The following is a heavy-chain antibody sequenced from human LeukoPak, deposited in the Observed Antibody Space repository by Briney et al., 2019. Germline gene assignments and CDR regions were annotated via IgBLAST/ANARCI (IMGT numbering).Heavy chain of an antibody. CDR1: GYTFTSYY. CDR2: INPSGGST. D-gene: IGHD6-13*01. J-gene: IGHJ4*02. CDR3: AREGRGVPGAIAAVKGFDY. Sequence: ASVKVSCKASGYTFTSYYMHWVRQAPGQGLEWMGIINPSGGSTSYAQKFQGRVTMTRDMSTSTVYMELSSLRSEDTVIYYCAREGRGVPGAIAAVKGFDYWGQGTLVTVSS. V-gene: IGHV1-46*01.